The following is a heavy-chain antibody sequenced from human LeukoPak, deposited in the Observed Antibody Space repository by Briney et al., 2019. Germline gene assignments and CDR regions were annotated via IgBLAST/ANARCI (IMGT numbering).Heavy chain of an antibody. D-gene: IGHD4-17*01. CDR1: GFTFSSYG. CDR2: IWYDGSNK. V-gene: IGHV3-33*01. J-gene: IGHJ4*02. Sequence: QPGGSLRLSCAASGFTFSSYGMHWVRQAPGKGLEWVAVIWYDGSNKYYADSVKGRFTISRDNSKNTLYLQMNSLRAEDTAVYYCAREGTVTTNYFDYWGQGTLVTVSS. CDR3: AREGTVTTNYFDY.